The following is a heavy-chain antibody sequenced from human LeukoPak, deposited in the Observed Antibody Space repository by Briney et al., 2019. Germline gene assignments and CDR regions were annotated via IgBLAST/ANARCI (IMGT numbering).Heavy chain of an antibody. Sequence: PGGSLRLSCAASGFTFSSYSMNWVRQAPGKGLEWVSSISSSSSYIYYADSVKGRFTISRDNAKNSLYLQMNSLRAGDTAVYYCARAGSSGWSSLYYFDYWGQGTLVTVSS. V-gene: IGHV3-21*01. CDR3: ARAGSSGWSSLYYFDY. CDR1: GFTFSSYS. CDR2: ISSSSSYI. J-gene: IGHJ4*02. D-gene: IGHD6-19*01.